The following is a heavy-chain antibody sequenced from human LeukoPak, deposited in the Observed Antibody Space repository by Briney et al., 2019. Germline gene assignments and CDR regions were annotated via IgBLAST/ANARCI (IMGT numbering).Heavy chain of an antibody. CDR1: GFTFSSYG. CDR2: ISYDGSNK. D-gene: IGHD3-3*01. J-gene: IGHJ5*02. Sequence: GGSLRLSCAASGFTFSSYGMHWVRQAPGKGLEWVAVISYDGSNKYYADSVKGRFTISRDNSKNTLYLQMNSLRAEDTAVYYCAKGPGVWSGYYLFDPWGQGTLVTVSS. V-gene: IGHV3-30*18. CDR3: AKGPGVWSGYYLFDP.